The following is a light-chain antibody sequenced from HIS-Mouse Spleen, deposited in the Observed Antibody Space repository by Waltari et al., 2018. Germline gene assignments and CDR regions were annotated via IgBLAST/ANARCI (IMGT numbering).Light chain of an antibody. J-gene: IGLJ1*01. CDR2: KDS. Sequence: SYELTQPPSVSVSPGQTVRITCSGDALPKQYAYWYQQTPGQAPVLVIYKDSERPSGIPERFSGSSSGTTVTLTISGVQAEDEADYYCQSADSSGTYYVFGTGTKVTVL. V-gene: IGLV3-25*03. CDR3: QSADSSGTYYV. CDR1: ALPKQY.